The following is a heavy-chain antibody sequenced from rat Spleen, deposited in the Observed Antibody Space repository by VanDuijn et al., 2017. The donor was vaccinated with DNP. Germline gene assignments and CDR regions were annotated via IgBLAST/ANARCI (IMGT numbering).Heavy chain of an antibody. V-gene: IGHV3-1*01. D-gene: IGHD1-7*01. CDR2: ISYSGST. J-gene: IGHJ2*01. Sequence: EVQLQESGSGLVKPSQSLSLTCSVIGYSITGNYWGWIRKFPGNKMEYIGHISYSGSTNYNPSLKSRISITRDTSKNHFFLHLNSVTTEDTATYYCARWTRYFDYWGQGVMVTVSS. CDR3: ARWTRYFDY. CDR1: GYSITGNY.